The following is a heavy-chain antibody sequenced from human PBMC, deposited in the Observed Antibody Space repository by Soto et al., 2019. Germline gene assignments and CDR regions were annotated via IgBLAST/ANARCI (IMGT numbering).Heavy chain of an antibody. J-gene: IGHJ4*02. CDR3: TPHYDILTGYYIREYYFDY. D-gene: IGHD3-9*01. CDR2: ISAYNGNT. Sequence: QVQLVQSGAEVKKPGASVKVSCKASGYTFTSYGISWVRQAPGQGLEWMGWISAYNGNTNYAQKLQGRVTMTTDTSTSTAYMELRSLRSDDTTVYYCTPHYDILTGYYIREYYFDYWGQGTLVTVSS. CDR1: GYTFTSYG. V-gene: IGHV1-18*01.